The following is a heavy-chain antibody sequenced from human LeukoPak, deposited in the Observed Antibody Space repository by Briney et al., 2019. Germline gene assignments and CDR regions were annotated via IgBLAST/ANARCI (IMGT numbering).Heavy chain of an antibody. D-gene: IGHD2-15*01. Sequence: GGSLRLSCAASGFTVSSSYMSWVRQAPGKGLEWVSIIYSAGSTYYADSVRGRFTISRDSSKNTVCLQMNSLRVEDTAVYYCASGEVGVRKFYSDPFHYWGQGTLVTVSP. CDR1: GFTVSSSY. V-gene: IGHV3-53*01. CDR2: IYSAGST. CDR3: ASGEVGVRKFYSDPFHY. J-gene: IGHJ4*02.